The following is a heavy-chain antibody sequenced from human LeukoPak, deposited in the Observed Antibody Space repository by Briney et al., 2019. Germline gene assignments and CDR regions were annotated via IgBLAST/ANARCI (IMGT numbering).Heavy chain of an antibody. J-gene: IGHJ4*02. D-gene: IGHD3-22*01. V-gene: IGHV3-53*01. CDR2: IYSGGST. CDR1: GLTVSSNS. Sequence: GGSLRLSCAASGLTVSSNSMSWVRRAPGKGLEWVSFIYSGGSTYYADSVKGRFTISRDNSKNTLYLQMNSLRAEDTAVYYCARVPNTMIVVVITRGYFDYWGQGTLVTVSS. CDR3: ARVPNTMIVVVITRGYFDY.